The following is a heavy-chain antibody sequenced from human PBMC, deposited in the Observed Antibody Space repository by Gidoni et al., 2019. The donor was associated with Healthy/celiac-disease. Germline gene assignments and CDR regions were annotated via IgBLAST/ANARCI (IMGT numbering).Heavy chain of an antibody. J-gene: IGHJ5*02. V-gene: IGHV4-38-2*01. CDR2: IYHSGST. D-gene: IGHD2-2*02. CDR1: GYSISSGYY. CDR3: ARVYVVVPAAINWFDP. Sequence: QVQLPASGPGLVKPSETLSRTCAVSGYSISSGYYRGWIRQPPGKGLEWIGSIYHSGSTYYNPSLKSRVTISVDTSKNQFSLKLSSVTAADTAVYYCARVYVVVPAAINWFDPWGQGTLVTVSS.